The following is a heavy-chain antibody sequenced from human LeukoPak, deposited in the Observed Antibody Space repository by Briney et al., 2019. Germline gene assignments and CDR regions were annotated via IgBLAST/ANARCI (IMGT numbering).Heavy chain of an antibody. CDR2: IKEDGSEN. CDR1: GFTFSNYW. V-gene: IGHV3-7*01. J-gene: IGHJ6*03. Sequence: GGSLRLSCAASGFTFSNYWISWVRQAPGKGLEWVANIKEDGSENYYVDSVKGRFTISRDNAKNSLYLQMNSLRAEDTAVYYCARGAYHDFWSPYYYYYYMDVWGKGTTVTVSS. D-gene: IGHD3-3*01. CDR3: ARGAYHDFWSPYYYYYYMDV.